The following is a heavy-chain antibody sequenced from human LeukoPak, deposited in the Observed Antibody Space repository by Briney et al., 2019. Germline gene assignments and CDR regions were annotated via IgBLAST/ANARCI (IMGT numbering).Heavy chain of an antibody. V-gene: IGHV3-7*03. J-gene: IGHJ4*02. Sequence: GGSLRLSCAASGFTFSSDWMSWVRQAPGKGLEWVANIKQDGSEKYYVDSVKGRFTISRDNAKNSLYLQMSSLRAEDTAVYYCARASVADYWGQGTLVTVSS. CDR3: ARASVADY. D-gene: IGHD4-23*01. CDR2: IKQDGSEK. CDR1: GFTFSSDW.